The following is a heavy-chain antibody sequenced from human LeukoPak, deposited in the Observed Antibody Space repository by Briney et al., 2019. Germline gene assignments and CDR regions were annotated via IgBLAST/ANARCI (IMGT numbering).Heavy chain of an antibody. CDR3: AKRSGDSYFLDS. Sequence: GGSLRLSCAASGFIFSRYAMTWVRQAPGKGLEWVSSISGSGGSTYYADSVRGRFTISRDTSKSTLYLQMSSLRAEDTAVYYCAKRSGDSYFLDSWGQGTLVTVSS. V-gene: IGHV3-23*01. CDR1: GFIFSRYA. J-gene: IGHJ4*02. D-gene: IGHD2-15*01. CDR2: ISGSGGST.